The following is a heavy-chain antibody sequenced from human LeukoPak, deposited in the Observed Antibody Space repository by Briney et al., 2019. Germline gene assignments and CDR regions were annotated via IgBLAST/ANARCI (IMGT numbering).Heavy chain of an antibody. Sequence: SETLSLTCTVSGGSISSYYWSWIRQPAGKGLEWIGRIYTSGSTNYNPSLKSRVTMSVDTSKNQFSLKLSSVTAADTAVYYCARDYPSITIFGVVIMPAFDIWGQGTMVTVSS. V-gene: IGHV4-4*07. CDR2: IYTSGST. J-gene: IGHJ3*02. CDR3: ARDYPSITIFGVVIMPAFDI. D-gene: IGHD3-3*01. CDR1: GGSISSYY.